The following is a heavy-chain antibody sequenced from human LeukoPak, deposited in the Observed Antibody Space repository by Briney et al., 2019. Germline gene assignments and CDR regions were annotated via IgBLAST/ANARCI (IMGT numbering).Heavy chain of an antibody. J-gene: IGHJ4*02. D-gene: IGHD3-22*01. CDR1: GFTFDDYG. V-gene: IGHV3-20*04. Sequence: PGGSLRLSCAASGFTFDDYGMSWVRQAPGKGLEWVSGINWNGGSTGYADSVKGRFTTSRDNAKNSLYLQMNSLRAEDTALYYCARGSYYYDSSGYYYDYWGQGTLVTVSS. CDR2: INWNGGST. CDR3: ARGSYYYDSSGYYYDY.